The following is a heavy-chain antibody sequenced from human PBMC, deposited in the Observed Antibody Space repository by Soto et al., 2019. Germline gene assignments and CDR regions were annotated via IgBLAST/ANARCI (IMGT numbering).Heavy chain of an antibody. Sequence: PGGSLRLSCAASGFTFSSYGMHWVRQAPGKGLEWVAVISYDGSNKYYADSVKGRFTISRDNSKNTLYLQMNSLRAEDTAVYYCAKDNKKWCSLCDAFDIWGQGTMVTVSS. CDR2: ISYDGSNK. D-gene: IGHD2-8*02. J-gene: IGHJ3*02. V-gene: IGHV3-30*18. CDR3: AKDNKKWCSLCDAFDI. CDR1: GFTFSSYG.